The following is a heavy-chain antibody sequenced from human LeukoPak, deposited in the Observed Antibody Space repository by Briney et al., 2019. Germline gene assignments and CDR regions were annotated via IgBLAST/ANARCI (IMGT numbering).Heavy chain of an antibody. CDR3: ARHPSDLWQLVSNDAFDL. Sequence: PGGSLRLSCAASGFTFSSYAMHWVRQAPGKGLEWVAVISYDGSNKYYADSVKGRFTISRDNSKNTLYLQMNSLRAEDTAVYYCARHPSDLWQLVSNDAFDLWGQGTMVTVSS. D-gene: IGHD6-6*01. CDR1: GFTFSSYA. J-gene: IGHJ3*01. V-gene: IGHV3-30-3*01. CDR2: ISYDGSNK.